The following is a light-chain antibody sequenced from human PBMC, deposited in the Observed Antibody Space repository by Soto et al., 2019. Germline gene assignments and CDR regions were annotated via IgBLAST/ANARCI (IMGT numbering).Light chain of an antibody. CDR1: QDIKTY. CDR2: GTF. Sequence: IQLTQSPSSLSASVGDRVSITCRASQDIKTYLAWYQQKRGKAPKLLISGTFTLQSGVPSRFNGSGSGTDFTLTISRLQPEDFATYYCQHLSNYPPFTFGPGTKVDLE. J-gene: IGKJ3*01. V-gene: IGKV1-9*01. CDR3: QHLSNYPPFT.